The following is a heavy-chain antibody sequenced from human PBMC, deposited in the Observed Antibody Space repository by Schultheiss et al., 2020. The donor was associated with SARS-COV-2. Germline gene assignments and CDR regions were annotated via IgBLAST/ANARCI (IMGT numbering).Heavy chain of an antibody. CDR1: GGSFSGYY. D-gene: IGHD4-17*01. CDR2: INHSGST. V-gene: IGHV4-34*01. CDR3: ARDAPYGDYLDY. J-gene: IGHJ4*02. Sequence: ESLKISCAVYGGSFSGYYWSWIRQPPGKGLEWIGEINHSGSTNYNPSLKSRVTISVDTSKNQFSLKLSSVTAADTAVYYCARDAPYGDYLDYWGQGTLVTVSS.